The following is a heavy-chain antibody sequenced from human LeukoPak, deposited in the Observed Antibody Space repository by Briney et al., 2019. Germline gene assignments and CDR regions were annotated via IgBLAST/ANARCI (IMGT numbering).Heavy chain of an antibody. CDR1: GFTVSSNY. CDR2: IYSGGST. Sequence: PGGSLRLSCAASGFTVSSNYMSWVRQAPGKGLEWVSVIYSGGSTYYADSVKGRFTISRDNSKNTLYLQMNSLRAEDTAVYYCARDYKSGGATSDYWGQGTLVTVSS. CDR3: ARDYKSGGATSDY. J-gene: IGHJ4*02. D-gene: IGHD1-26*01. V-gene: IGHV3-66*01.